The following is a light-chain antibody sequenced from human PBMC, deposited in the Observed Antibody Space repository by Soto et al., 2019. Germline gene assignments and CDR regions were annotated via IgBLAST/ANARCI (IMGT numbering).Light chain of an antibody. CDR2: DDS. V-gene: IGLV1-51*01. Sequence: QSVLTQPPSVSAAPGQKVTISCSGSSSDIGNNYVSWYQQLPGTAPKLLIYDDSKRPSGIPDRFSGSKSGTSATLGITGLQTGDEADYYCGTWHSSLNAVVLGGGTKVTVL. J-gene: IGLJ2*01. CDR3: GTWHSSLNAVV. CDR1: SSDIGNNY.